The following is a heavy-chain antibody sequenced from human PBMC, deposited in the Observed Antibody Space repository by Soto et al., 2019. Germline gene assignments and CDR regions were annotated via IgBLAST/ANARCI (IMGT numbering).Heavy chain of an antibody. Sequence: EASVKVSCKASGYTFTGYYMHWVRQAPGQGLEWMGWINPNSGGTNYAQKFQGWVTMTRDTSISTAYMELSRLRSDDTAVYYCARGRGGSDIVVVVAAMTAFDYWGQGTLVTVSS. CDR3: ARGRGGSDIVVVVAAMTAFDY. V-gene: IGHV1-2*04. CDR1: GYTFTGYY. J-gene: IGHJ4*02. CDR2: INPNSGGT. D-gene: IGHD2-15*01.